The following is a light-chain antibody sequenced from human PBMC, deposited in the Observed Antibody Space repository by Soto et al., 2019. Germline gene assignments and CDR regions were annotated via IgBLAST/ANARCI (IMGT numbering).Light chain of an antibody. CDR2: GAS. CDR1: QTVSSSY. V-gene: IGKV3-20*01. J-gene: IGKJ5*01. CDR3: QQYGSSRLII. Sequence: EIVLTQSPCTLSLSPGERATRSCRASQTVSSSYLAWYQQNPGQAPRLLIYGASSRATGIPDRFSGSGSGTDFTLTISRLEPEDFAVYYCQQYGSSRLIIFGQGTRLEI.